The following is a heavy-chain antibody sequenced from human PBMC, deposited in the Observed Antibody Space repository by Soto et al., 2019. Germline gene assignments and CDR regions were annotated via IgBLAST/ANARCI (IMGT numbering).Heavy chain of an antibody. CDR3: ARRSIAAAGWWFDP. D-gene: IGHD6-13*01. J-gene: IGHJ5*02. CDR2: IYYSGST. CDR1: GGSISSCGYY. V-gene: IGHV4-31*03. Sequence: QVQLQESGPGLVKPSQTLSLTCTVSGGSISSCGYYWSWIRQHPGKGLEWIGYIYYSGSTYYNPSLKSRVTISVDTSKNQFSLKLSSVTAADTAVYYCARRSIAAAGWWFDPWGQGTLVTVSS.